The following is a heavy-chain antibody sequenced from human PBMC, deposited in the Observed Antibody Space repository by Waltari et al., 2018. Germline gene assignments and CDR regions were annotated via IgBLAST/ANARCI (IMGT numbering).Heavy chain of an antibody. CDR1: GFTFAGYA. J-gene: IGHJ5*02. CDR3: AKDIYSSGWSNWFDP. D-gene: IGHD6-19*01. Sequence: EVQLVESGGGLVQPGRSLRLPCAAPGFTFAGYAMRWVRQAPGKGLEWVSGISWNSGSIGYADSVKGRFTISRDNAKNSLYLQMNSLRAEDTALYYCAKDIYSSGWSNWFDPWGQGTLVTVSS. V-gene: IGHV3-9*01. CDR2: ISWNSGSI.